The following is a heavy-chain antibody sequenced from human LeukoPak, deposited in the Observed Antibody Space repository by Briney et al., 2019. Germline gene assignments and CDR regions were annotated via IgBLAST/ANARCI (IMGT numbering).Heavy chain of an antibody. V-gene: IGHV4-59*01. D-gene: IGHD6-13*01. CDR3: ARRDSSSWYSWFDP. J-gene: IGHJ5*02. CDR1: GGSISSYY. Sequence: SETLSLTCTVSGGSISSYYWSWIRQPPGKGLEWIGYIYYRGSTNYNPSLKSRVTISVDTSKNQFSLKLSSVTAADTAVYYCARRDSSSWYSWFDPWGQGTLVTVSS. CDR2: IYYRGST.